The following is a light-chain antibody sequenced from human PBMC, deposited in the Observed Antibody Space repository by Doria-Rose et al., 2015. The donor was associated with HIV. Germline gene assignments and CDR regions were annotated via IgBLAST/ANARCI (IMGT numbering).Light chain of an antibody. J-gene: IGKJ1*01. V-gene: IGKV3-20*01. CDR2: DGS. Sequence: EIVLTQSPGTLSLSPGERATLSCGASQSLSSTYLAWYQQKPGQAPSLLIYDGSTRATGIPDRFSASGSGTDFTLTINRLEPEDFALYYCHQYGTSWTFGQGTKVEI. CDR3: HQYGTSWT. CDR1: QSLSSTY.